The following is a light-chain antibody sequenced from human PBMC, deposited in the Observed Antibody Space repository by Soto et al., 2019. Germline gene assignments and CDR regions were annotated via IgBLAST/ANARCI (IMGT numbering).Light chain of an antibody. J-gene: IGLJ6*01. V-gene: IGLV2-14*01. CDR2: DGT. CDR1: TSDIGGYDY. CDR3: SSFSVDSPL. Sequence: QSALTQPASVSGSPGQSITISCAGPTSDIGGYDYVSWYQHHPGKAPKLIIYDGTRRPSGVSPRFSGAKSGNTASLTISGLQAEDEAYYYCSSFSVDSPLFASGTKLTVL.